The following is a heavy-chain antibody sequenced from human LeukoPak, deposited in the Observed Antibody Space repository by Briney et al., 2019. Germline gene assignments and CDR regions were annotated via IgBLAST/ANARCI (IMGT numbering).Heavy chain of an antibody. CDR2: MSSTGSST. V-gene: IGHV3-21*04. Sequence: GGSLRLSCAASGFSFSTYYMNWVRQAPGKGLEWVSSMSSTGSSTYYADLGKGPFTISRDRARNSLYLKMNNLRAEDPAVYYCARGRVGSSSSAFDIWGQGTMVTVSS. D-gene: IGHD6-6*01. CDR1: GFSFSTYY. J-gene: IGHJ3*02. CDR3: ARGRVGSSSSAFDI.